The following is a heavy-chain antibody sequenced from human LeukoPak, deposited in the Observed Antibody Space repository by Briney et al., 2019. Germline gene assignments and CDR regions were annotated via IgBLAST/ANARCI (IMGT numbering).Heavy chain of an antibody. J-gene: IGHJ5*02. V-gene: IGHV4-4*07. CDR3: ARGAYGSGSTNWFDP. D-gene: IGHD3-10*01. Sequence: PSETLSLTCTDPVGSLSSYYWSWIRQPAGKGLEWIGRIYSSGSTDYNSSLKSRVTMSVDTSKNQFSLKLSSVTAADTAVYYCARGAYGSGSTNWFDPWGQGTLVTVSS. CDR1: VGSLSSYY. CDR2: IYSSGST.